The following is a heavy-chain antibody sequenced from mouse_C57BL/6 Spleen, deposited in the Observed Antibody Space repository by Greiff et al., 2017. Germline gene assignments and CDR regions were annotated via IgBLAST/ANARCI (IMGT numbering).Heavy chain of an antibody. CDR1: GYTFTSYW. V-gene: IGHV1-7*01. Sequence: QVQLQQSGAELAKPGASVKLSCKASGYTFTSYWMHWVKQRPGQGLEWIGYINPSSGYTKYNQKFKDKATLTADKSSSTAYMQLSSLTYEDSAVYYCARSPITTVKAMDYWGQGTSVTVSS. CDR2: INPSSGYT. D-gene: IGHD1-1*01. J-gene: IGHJ4*01. CDR3: ARSPITTVKAMDY.